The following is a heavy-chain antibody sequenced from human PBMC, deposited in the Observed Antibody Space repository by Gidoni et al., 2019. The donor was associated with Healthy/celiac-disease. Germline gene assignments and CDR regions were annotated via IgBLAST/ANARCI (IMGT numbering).Heavy chain of an antibody. CDR3: AKSQHWNAAAGTGWFDP. Sequence: QVQLVESGGGVVQPGRSLRLSCAASGFNFSSYGMHWVRQAPGKGLEWVAVISYDGSNKYYADSVKGRFTISRDNSKNTLYLQMNSLRAEDTAVYYCAKSQHWNAAAGTGWFDPWGQGTLVTVSS. D-gene: IGHD6-13*01. V-gene: IGHV3-30*18. CDR2: ISYDGSNK. CDR1: GFNFSSYG. J-gene: IGHJ5*02.